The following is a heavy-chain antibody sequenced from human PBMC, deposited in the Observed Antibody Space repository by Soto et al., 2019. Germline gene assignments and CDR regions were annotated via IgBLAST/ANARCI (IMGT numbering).Heavy chain of an antibody. V-gene: IGHV4-31*03. Sequence: SETLSLTCTVSGGSISSGGYYWSWIRQHPGKGLEWIGYIYYSGSTYYNPSLKSRVTISVDTSKNQFSLKLSSVTAADTAVYYCARVSSDTAMVVDYWGQGTLVTV. CDR3: ARVSSDTAMVVDY. CDR1: GGSISSGGYY. J-gene: IGHJ4*02. CDR2: IYYSGST. D-gene: IGHD5-18*01.